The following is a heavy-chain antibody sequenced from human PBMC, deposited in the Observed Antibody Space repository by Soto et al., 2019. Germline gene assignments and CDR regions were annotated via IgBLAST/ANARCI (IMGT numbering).Heavy chain of an antibody. CDR1: GFTFSSFA. J-gene: IGHJ4*02. CDR2: ISGSGDGT. D-gene: IGHD5-18*01. CDR3: AGPGYSSQDY. Sequence: PXGSLRLSCAASGFTFSSFALSWVRQAPGKGLEWVSAISGSGDGTDYAASVKGRFTISRDNSKNTLYLQMNSLRAEDTAVYYCAGPGYSSQDYWGQGALVTVSS. V-gene: IGHV3-23*01.